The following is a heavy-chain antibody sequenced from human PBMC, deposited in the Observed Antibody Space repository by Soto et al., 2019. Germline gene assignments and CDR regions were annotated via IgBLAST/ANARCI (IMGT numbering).Heavy chain of an antibody. Sequence: PGGSLRLSCAASGFTFDDHAMHWVRQAPGKGLEWVSGISWNSGSIGYADSVKGRFTISRDNAKNSLYLQMNSLRAEDTALYYCAKDLMVRGVDYYYGMDVWGQGTTVTVSS. D-gene: IGHD3-10*01. CDR1: GFTFDDHA. V-gene: IGHV3-9*01. CDR3: AKDLMVRGVDYYYGMDV. CDR2: ISWNSGSI. J-gene: IGHJ6*02.